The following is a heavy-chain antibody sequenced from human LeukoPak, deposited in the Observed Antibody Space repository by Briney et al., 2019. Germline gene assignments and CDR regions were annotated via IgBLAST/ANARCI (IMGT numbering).Heavy chain of an antibody. Sequence: GGSLRLFCAASGFSFSTYWMHWVRQAPGKGLVWVSQINPDGSNTDYADSVKGRFTSSRDHAKNSVYLQMNSLRAEDTAVYYCARVGRTPPFNWGQGTLVTVSS. J-gene: IGHJ4*02. CDR2: INPDGSNT. V-gene: IGHV3-74*01. CDR3: ARVGRTPPFN. CDR1: GFSFSTYW.